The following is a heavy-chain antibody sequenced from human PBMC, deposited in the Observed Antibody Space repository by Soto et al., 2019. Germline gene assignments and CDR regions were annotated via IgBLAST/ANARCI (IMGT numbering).Heavy chain of an antibody. CDR1: GYTFTSYY. Sequence: QVQLVQSGAEVKKPGASVKVSCKASGYTFTSYYMHWVRQAPGQGLGWRGIINPSGGSTSYAQKFQGKVARTRGKSPRTVYREMGSLRSEDTAVYYCASRGHRGSYGYWGQGNLVTVSA. V-gene: IGHV1-46*01. CDR2: INPSGGST. D-gene: IGHD1-26*01. CDR3: ASRGHRGSYGY. J-gene: IGHJ4*02.